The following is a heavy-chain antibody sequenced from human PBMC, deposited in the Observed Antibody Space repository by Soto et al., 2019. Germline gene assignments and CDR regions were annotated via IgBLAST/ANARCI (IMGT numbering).Heavy chain of an antibody. V-gene: IGHV3-30*03. CDR2: ISYDGSKK. J-gene: IGHJ5*02. D-gene: IGHD1-26*01. CDR1: GFTFSIYG. Sequence: PGGSLRLSCAASGFTFSIYGMHWVRHAPGKGLEWVALISYDGSKKYYADSVKGRFTISRDNSKNTLYLQIHSLRTEHTAVYYCARTPSGSYPYNWFDPWGQGTLVTVSS. CDR3: ARTPSGSYPYNWFDP.